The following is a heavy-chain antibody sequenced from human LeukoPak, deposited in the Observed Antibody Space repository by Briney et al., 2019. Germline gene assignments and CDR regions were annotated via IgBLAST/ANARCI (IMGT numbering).Heavy chain of an antibody. CDR1: GGSFSGYY. J-gene: IGHJ4*02. CDR2: INHSGST. V-gene: IGHV4-34*01. Sequence: PSETLSLTCAVYGGSFSGYYWSWIRQPPGKGLEWIGEINHSGSTNYNPSLKSRVTISVDTSKSQFSLKLSSVTAADTAVYYCARVGGSYHLHLAPKRNYFDYWGQGTLVTVSS. CDR3: ARVGGSYHLHLAPKRNYFDY. D-gene: IGHD1-26*01.